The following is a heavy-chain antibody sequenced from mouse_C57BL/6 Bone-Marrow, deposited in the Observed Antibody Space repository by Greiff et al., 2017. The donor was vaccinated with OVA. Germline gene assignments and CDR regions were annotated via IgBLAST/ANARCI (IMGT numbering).Heavy chain of an antibody. V-gene: IGHV1-81*01. J-gene: IGHJ3*01. CDR3: TRLLDSSDHEFAY. D-gene: IGHD3-2*02. CDR1: GYTFTSYG. Sequence: QVQLKQSGAGLVRPGASVKLSCTASGYTFTSYGLSWVKQRPGQGLEWIGEIYSSSGNNYYNESFKGKATLTADKSTSTAYMELRILTSENSAGYFCTRLLDSSDHEFAYWGQGTLVTVAA. CDR2: IYSSSGNN.